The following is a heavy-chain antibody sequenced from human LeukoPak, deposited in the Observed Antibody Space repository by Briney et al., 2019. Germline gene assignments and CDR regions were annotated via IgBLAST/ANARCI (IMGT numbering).Heavy chain of an antibody. J-gene: IGHJ5*02. CDR2: IYHSGST. CDR3: AKKSEDNWFDP. Sequence: PPETLSLTCTVSGGSISSSGYYWGWIRQPPGKGLEWIGSIYHSGSTYYNPSLKSRVTISVDTSKNQFSLKLSSVTAADTAVYYCAKKSEDNWFDPWGQGTLVTVSS. CDR1: GGSISSSGYY. V-gene: IGHV4-39*07.